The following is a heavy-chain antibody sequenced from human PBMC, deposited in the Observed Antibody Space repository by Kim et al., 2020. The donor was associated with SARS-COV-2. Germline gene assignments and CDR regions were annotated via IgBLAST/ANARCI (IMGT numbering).Heavy chain of an antibody. CDR1: GFTFDDCA. J-gene: IGHJ6*02. D-gene: IGHD6-13*01. CDR3: AKDRGITAAAGSSYYYGMDV. CDR2: ISWNSGSI. Sequence: GGSLRLSCAASGFTFDDCAMHWVRQAPGKGLEWVSGISWNSGSIGYADSVKGRFTISRDNAKNSLYLQMNSLRAEDTALYYCAKDRGITAAAGSSYYYGMDVWGHGTTVTVS. V-gene: IGHV3-9*01.